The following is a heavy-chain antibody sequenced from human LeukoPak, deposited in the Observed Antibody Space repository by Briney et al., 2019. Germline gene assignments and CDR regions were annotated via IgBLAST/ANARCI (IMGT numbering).Heavy chain of an antibody. CDR3: VALSDRIY. D-gene: IGHD2-15*01. Sequence: PGGSLRLSCAASGFTFSSYDMHWVRQATGKGLEWVSAISAAGDTYYLDSVKGRFTISRENAKNSLYLQMNSLRAGDTAVYYCVALSDRIYWGQGTLVTVSS. J-gene: IGHJ4*02. V-gene: IGHV3-13*01. CDR2: ISAAGDT. CDR1: GFTFSSYD.